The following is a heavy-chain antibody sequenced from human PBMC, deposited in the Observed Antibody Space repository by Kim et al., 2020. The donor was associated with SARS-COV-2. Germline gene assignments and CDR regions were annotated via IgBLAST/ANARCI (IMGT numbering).Heavy chain of an antibody. V-gene: IGHV3-33*01. CDR3: ARRDFWSGYYAFDI. J-gene: IGHJ3*02. D-gene: IGHD3-3*01. CDR1: GFTFSSYG. CDR2: IWYDGSNK. Sequence: GGSLRLSCAASGFTFSSYGMHWVRQAPGKGLEWVAVIWYDGSNKYYADSVKGRFTISRDNSKNTLYLQMNSLRAEDTAVYYCARRDFWSGYYAFDIWGQGTMVTVSS.